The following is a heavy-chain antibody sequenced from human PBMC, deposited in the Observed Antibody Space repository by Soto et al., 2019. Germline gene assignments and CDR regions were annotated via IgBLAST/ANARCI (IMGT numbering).Heavy chain of an antibody. CDR3: ARGPPAERVWSEIWGYYGMDV. V-gene: IGHV4-4*02. Sequence: PSETLSLTCAVSSGSISSSNWWSWVRQPPGKGLEWIGEIYHSGSTNYNPSLKSRVAISVDKSKNQFSLKLSSVTAADTAVYYCARGPPAERVWSEIWGYYGMDVWGQGTTVTVSS. CDR1: SGSISSSNW. CDR2: IYHSGST. D-gene: IGHD3-16*01. J-gene: IGHJ6*02.